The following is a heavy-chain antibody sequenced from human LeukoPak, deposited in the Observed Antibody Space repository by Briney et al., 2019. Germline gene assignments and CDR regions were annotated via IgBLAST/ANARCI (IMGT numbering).Heavy chain of an antibody. J-gene: IGHJ4*02. CDR2: IYYTGRT. CDR1: GGSISSSSYY. Sequence: SETLSLTCTVSGGSISSSSYYWGWLRQPPGKGLEWIGSIYYTGRTYDTPSLKSRVTISVDTSKNQFSLKLSSVTAADTAVYYCTRDSDSYGMVYWGQGSLVTVSS. V-gene: IGHV4-39*07. CDR3: TRDSDSYGMVY. D-gene: IGHD2-21*02.